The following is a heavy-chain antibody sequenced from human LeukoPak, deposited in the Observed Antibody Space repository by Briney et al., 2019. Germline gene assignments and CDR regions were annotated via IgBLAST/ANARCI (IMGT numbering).Heavy chain of an antibody. CDR1: GGSISSSSYY. J-gene: IGHJ4*02. CDR2: IYYSGST. D-gene: IGHD3-3*01. Sequence: SETVSLTCTVSGGSISSSSYYWAWIRQPPGKGLEWIGSIYYSGSTYYNPSLKSRVTISVDTSKNQFSLKLSSVTAADTAVYYCARLEAYWGQGALVSASS. V-gene: IGHV4-39*01. CDR3: ARLEAY.